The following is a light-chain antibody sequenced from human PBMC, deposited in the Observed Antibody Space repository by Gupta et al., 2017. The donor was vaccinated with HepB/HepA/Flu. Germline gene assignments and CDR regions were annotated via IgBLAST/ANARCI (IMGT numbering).Light chain of an antibody. CDR3: QQSYNIPQVT. CDR2: GVS. CDR1: QSIRKF. V-gene: IGKV1-39*01. Sequence: DIQLTQSLSSLSASVGDRVTITCRASQSIRKFLNWYQQTPGKAPKLLISGVSTLHSGVPTRFSGSGSETDFTLTITNGQPEDFATYYCQQSYNIPQVTFGQGTRVEMK. J-gene: IGKJ5*01.